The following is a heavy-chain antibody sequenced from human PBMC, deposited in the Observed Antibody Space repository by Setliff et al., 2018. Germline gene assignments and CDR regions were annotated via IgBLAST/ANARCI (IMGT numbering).Heavy chain of an antibody. CDR3: AISTIFGVVSPTPDAFDI. Sequence: GASVKVSCKASGYTFTNYGISWVRQAPGQGLEWMGWISAYNGNTNYAQKFQGRVTITADKSTSTAYMELSRLRSEDTAVYYCAISTIFGVVSPTPDAFDIWGQGTMVTVSS. CDR2: ISAYNGNT. J-gene: IGHJ3*02. D-gene: IGHD3-3*01. V-gene: IGHV1-18*01. CDR1: GYTFTNYG.